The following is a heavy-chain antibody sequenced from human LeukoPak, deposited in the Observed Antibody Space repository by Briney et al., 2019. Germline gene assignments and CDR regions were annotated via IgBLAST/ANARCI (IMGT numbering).Heavy chain of an antibody. J-gene: IGHJ4*02. CDR1: GFTFSSKW. V-gene: IGHV3-7*01. CDR3: ARDGSGEWPIGY. Sequence: GGSLRLSCAASGFTFSSKWMSWVRQAPGKGLEWVANIKHDGSEKYYVDSVKGRFTISRDNAKNSLYLQMNSLRAEDTAVYYCARDGSGEWPIGYWGQGTLVTVSS. D-gene: IGHD3-10*01. CDR2: IKHDGSEK.